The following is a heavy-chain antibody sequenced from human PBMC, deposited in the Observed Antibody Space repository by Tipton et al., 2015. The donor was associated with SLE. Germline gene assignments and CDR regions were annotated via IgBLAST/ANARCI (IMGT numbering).Heavy chain of an antibody. CDR2: ISASGST. CDR3: ARDHYSIGSFDI. D-gene: IGHD6-19*01. J-gene: IGHJ3*02. Sequence: TLSLTCTVFCDSISRYYWSWLRQAAGKGREWIGRISASGSTNYNPSLTSRVTVSSDTSKNQLSLRLNSVTAADTAVYYCARDHYSIGSFDIWGQGTLVTVSS. CDR1: CDSISRYY. V-gene: IGHV4-4*07.